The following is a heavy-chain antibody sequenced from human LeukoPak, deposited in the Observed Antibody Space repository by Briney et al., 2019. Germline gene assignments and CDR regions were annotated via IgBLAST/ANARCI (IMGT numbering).Heavy chain of an antibody. D-gene: IGHD3-10*01. CDR3: ARGPIPHYYGSGLDY. Sequence: GASVKVSCKASGYTFTSYGISWVRQAPGQGLEWMGWISAYNGNTNYAQKLQGRVTMTTDTSTSTAYMELRSLRSDDTAVYYCARGPIPHYYGSGLDYWGQGTLVTVSS. CDR2: ISAYNGNT. V-gene: IGHV1-18*01. J-gene: IGHJ4*02. CDR1: GYTFTSYG.